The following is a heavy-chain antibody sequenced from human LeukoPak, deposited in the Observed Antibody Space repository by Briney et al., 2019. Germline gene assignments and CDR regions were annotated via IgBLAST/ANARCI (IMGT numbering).Heavy chain of an antibody. V-gene: IGHV3-7*01. D-gene: IGHD1-26*01. CDR2: IKQDGSTK. CDR1: GFTFSSYA. Sequence: GGSLRLSCAASGFTFSSYAMHWVRQARGKGLEWVANIKQDGSTKHYADSLKGRFTISRDNPKNSLFLQMNNLRADDTAIYYCTRDTIGSLDYWGQGILVTVAS. J-gene: IGHJ4*02. CDR3: TRDTIGSLDY.